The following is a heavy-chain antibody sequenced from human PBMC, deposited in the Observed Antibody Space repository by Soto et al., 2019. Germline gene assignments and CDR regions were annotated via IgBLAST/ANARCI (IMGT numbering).Heavy chain of an antibody. CDR3: AREGMITFGGVLLDY. D-gene: IGHD3-16*01. V-gene: IGHV1-2*04. J-gene: IGHJ4*02. Sequence: ASVKVSCKASGYTFTGYYMHWVRQAPGQGLEWMGWINPNSGGTNYAQKFQGWVTMTRDTSISTAYMELSRLRSDDTAVYYCAREGMITFGGVLLDYWGQGTLVTVSS. CDR1: GYTFTGYY. CDR2: INPNSGGT.